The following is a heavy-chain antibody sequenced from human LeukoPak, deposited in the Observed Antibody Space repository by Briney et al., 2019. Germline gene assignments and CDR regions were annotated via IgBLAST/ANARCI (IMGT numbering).Heavy chain of an antibody. D-gene: IGHD2-2*01. CDR1: GFTFSSYA. CDR3: ARDRGYCSSTSCSHDAFDI. Sequence: GGSLRLSCAASGFTFSSYAMSWVRQAPGKGLEWVSAISYSGDSTFYADSVKGRFNISRDNAKNSLYLQMNSLRAEDTAVYYCARDRGYCSSTSCSHDAFDIWGQGTMVTVSS. V-gene: IGHV3-23*01. CDR2: ISYSGDST. J-gene: IGHJ3*02.